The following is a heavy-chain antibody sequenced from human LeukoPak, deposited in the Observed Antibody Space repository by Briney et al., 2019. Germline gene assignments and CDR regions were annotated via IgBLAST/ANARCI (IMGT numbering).Heavy chain of an antibody. D-gene: IGHD3-10*01. CDR3: ARVGITMVRGVRGP. CDR1: GGSISSSSYY. CDR2: IYYSGST. Sequence: PSETLSLTCTVSGGSISSSSYYWGWIRQPPGKGLEWIGSIYYSGSTYYNPSLKSRVTISVDTSKNQFSLKLSSVTAADTAVYYCARVGITMVRGVRGPWGQGTLVTVSS. V-gene: IGHV4-39*07. J-gene: IGHJ5*02.